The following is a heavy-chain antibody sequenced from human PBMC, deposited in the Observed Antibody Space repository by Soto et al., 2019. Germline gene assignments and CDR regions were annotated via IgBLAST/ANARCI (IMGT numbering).Heavy chain of an antibody. J-gene: IGHJ3*02. Sequence: ASVKVSCKASGFTFTSSAVQWVRQARGQRLEWIGWIVVGSGNTNYAQKFQERVTITRDMSTSTAYMELSSLRSEDTAVYYCAARTFDHYYGSGSYDAFDIWGQGTMVTVSS. CDR1: GFTFTSSA. V-gene: IGHV1-58*01. CDR3: AARTFDHYYGSGSYDAFDI. D-gene: IGHD3-10*01. CDR2: IVVGSGNT.